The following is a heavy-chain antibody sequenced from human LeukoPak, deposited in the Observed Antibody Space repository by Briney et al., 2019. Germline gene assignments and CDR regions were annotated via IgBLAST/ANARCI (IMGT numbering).Heavy chain of an antibody. D-gene: IGHD4-17*01. J-gene: IGHJ4*02. V-gene: IGHV4-59*08. CDR3: ARAGRAPHGDYEFDF. CDR2: IYSSGRT. CDR1: GGSINTYY. Sequence: PSETLSLTCTVSGGSINTYYWGWIRQPSGKGLEWIGNIYSSGRTNYNPSLESRVTISVDTYKKHFSLKLTSVTATDTAIYYCARAGRAPHGDYEFDFWGQGILVTVSS.